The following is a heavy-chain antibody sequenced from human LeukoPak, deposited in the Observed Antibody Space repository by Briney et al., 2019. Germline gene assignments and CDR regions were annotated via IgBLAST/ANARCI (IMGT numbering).Heavy chain of an antibody. J-gene: IGHJ4*02. Sequence: GGSLRLSCAASGFTFISYTMHWVRQAPGKGLESVSYISSSSSTIYYADSVKGRFTISGDNAKNSLYLQMNSLRAEDTAVYYCARDVLVRGVYFDYWGQGVLVDVSS. CDR2: ISSSSSTI. CDR3: ARDVLVRGVYFDY. D-gene: IGHD3-10*01. CDR1: GFTFISYT. V-gene: IGHV3-48*04.